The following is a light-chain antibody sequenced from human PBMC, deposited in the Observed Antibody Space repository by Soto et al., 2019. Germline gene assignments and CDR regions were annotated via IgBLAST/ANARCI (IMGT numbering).Light chain of an antibody. Sequence: DIQMTQSPSSLSASVGDRVTITCQASQDISNYLNWYQQKPGKAPKLLIYEASNLETGVPSRTSGMGSGTDFTFTISSLQAADIATNYCQRYDNLPPTFVGGTKVEI. CDR1: QDISNY. V-gene: IGKV1-33*01. J-gene: IGKJ4*01. CDR3: QRYDNLPPT. CDR2: EAS.